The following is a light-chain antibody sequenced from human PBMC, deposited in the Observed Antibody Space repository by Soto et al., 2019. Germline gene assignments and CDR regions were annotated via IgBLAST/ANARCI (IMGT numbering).Light chain of an antibody. J-gene: IGLJ1*01. CDR3: CSYTGLYSYV. CDR1: SSDVGGYNY. Sequence: QSALTQPRSVSGSPGQSVTISCTGTSSDVGGYNYVSWYQQYPGKAPKVMIYDVTKRPSGVPDRFSGSKSGNTASLTISGLHDEDEPAHYCCSYTGLYSYVFGTGTKVT. CDR2: DVT. V-gene: IGLV2-11*01.